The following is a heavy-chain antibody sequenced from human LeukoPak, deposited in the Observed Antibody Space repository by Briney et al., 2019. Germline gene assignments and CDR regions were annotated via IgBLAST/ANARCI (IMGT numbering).Heavy chain of an antibody. CDR1: GYTFTSYG. Sequence: EASVKVSCKASGYTFTSYGISWVRQAPGQGLEWMGWISAYNGNTNYAQKLQGRVTMTTDTSTSTAYMELRSLRSDDTAVYYCARDRFVRYCSSTSCPSYGMDVWGQGTTVTVSS. V-gene: IGHV1-18*01. D-gene: IGHD2-2*01. J-gene: IGHJ6*02. CDR3: ARDRFVRYCSSTSCPSYGMDV. CDR2: ISAYNGNT.